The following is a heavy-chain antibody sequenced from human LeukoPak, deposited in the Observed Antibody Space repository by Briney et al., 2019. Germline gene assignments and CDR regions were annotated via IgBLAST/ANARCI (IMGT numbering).Heavy chain of an antibody. D-gene: IGHD6-13*01. CDR3: ARDKVSIAAPNWFDP. CDR2: IYTSGST. V-gene: IGHV4-4*07. CDR1: GGSISSYY. J-gene: IGHJ5*02. Sequence: PSETLSLTCTVSGGSISSYYWSWIRQPAGKGLEWIGRIYTSGSTNYNPSLKSRVSMSVDTSKNQFSLKLSSVTAADTAVYYCARDKVSIAAPNWFDPWGQGTLATVSS.